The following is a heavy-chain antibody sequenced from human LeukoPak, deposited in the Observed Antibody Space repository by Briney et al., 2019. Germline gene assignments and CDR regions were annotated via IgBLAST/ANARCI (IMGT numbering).Heavy chain of an antibody. CDR1: GFTFSSYA. CDR3: AKDLGHYYDSSGYLSSFDY. CDR2: ISGSGGST. Sequence: GGSLRLSCAASGFTFSSYAMSWVRQAPGKGLEWVSAISGSGGSTYYADSVKGRFTISRDNSKNTLYLQMNSLRAEDTAVYYCAKDLGHYYDSSGYLSSFDYWGQGTLVTVSS. J-gene: IGHJ4*02. D-gene: IGHD3-22*01. V-gene: IGHV3-23*01.